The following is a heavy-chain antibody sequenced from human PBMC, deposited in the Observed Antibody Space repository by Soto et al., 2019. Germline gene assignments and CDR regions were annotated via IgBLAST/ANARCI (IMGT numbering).Heavy chain of an antibody. Sequence: GGSLRLSCAASGFTFSSYAMSWVRQAPGKGLEWVSAISGSGGSTYYADSVKGRFTISRDNSKNTLYLQMNSLRAEDTAVYYCAKARIGYCSSTSCYPDYWGQGTLVTVSS. V-gene: IGHV3-23*01. CDR3: AKARIGYCSSTSCYPDY. CDR2: ISGSGGST. CDR1: GFTFSSYA. J-gene: IGHJ4*02. D-gene: IGHD2-2*01.